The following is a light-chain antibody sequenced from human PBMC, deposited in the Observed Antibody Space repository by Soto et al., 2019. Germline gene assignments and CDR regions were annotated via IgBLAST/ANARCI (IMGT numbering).Light chain of an antibody. Sequence: QSALTQPASVAGSPGQSITISCTGTSSDVGGYNYVSWYQQHPGKAPELMIYEVSNRPSGVSNRFSGSKSGNTASLTISGLPAEDEASYYFSSYTSSSTRVFGGGTQLTVL. CDR1: SSDVGGYNY. CDR3: SSYTSSSTRV. J-gene: IGLJ3*02. CDR2: EVS. V-gene: IGLV2-14*01.